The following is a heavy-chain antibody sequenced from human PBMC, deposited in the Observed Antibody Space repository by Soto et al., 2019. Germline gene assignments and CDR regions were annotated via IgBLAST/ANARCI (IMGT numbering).Heavy chain of an antibody. V-gene: IGHV2-5*02. CDR2: IDWDDDK. D-gene: IGHD3-16*01. Sequence: QPPGKDLEWLARIDWDDDKRYSPSLNSRLTITKDTSKNQVVLTMTNMDPVDTATYYCAHSPDYSPDFDYWGQGTLVTVSS. J-gene: IGHJ4*02. CDR3: AHSPDYSPDFDY.